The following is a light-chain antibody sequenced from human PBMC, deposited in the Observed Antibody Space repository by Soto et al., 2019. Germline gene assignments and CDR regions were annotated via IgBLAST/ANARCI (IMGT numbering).Light chain of an antibody. CDR2: DVN. J-gene: IGLJ2*01. CDR1: SSDVGGYDY. CDR3: SSYTSSITLV. Sequence: QSVLTQPASVSGSPGQSITISCTGTSSDVGGYDYVSWYQQHPGKAPKLMLYDVNNRPSGVSNRFSGSKSGNTASLTISGLQAEDEAAYYCSSYTSSITLVFGAGTKLTVL. V-gene: IGLV2-14*03.